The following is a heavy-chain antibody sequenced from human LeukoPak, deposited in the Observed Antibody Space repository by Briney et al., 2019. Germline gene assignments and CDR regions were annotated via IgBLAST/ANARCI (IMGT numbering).Heavy chain of an antibody. D-gene: IGHD1-26*01. CDR2: IYYSGST. J-gene: IGHJ4*02. Sequence: SETLSLTCTVSGGSLSPYYWSWIRQPPGKGLEWIAYIYYSGSTNYNPSLKSRVTISVDTSKNQFSLKVNSVTAADTAVYYCAGHDMDVAGAGLDYFDSWGQGTLVTVSS. CDR3: AGHDMDVAGAGLDYFDS. V-gene: IGHV4-59*08. CDR1: GGSLSPYY.